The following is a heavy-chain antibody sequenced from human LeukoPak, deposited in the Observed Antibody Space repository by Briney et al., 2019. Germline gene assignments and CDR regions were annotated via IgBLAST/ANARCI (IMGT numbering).Heavy chain of an antibody. Sequence: GESLKISCKRSVYSFTSYWIRWVPQMPGKGLECMGILYPGDSDTIYSPPFQAQVTLSTDKSISSAYLQWSSLKASDTAMYYCATYYYASSGYYKAEYFQHWGQGTLVTVSS. CDR2: LYPGDSDT. D-gene: IGHD3-22*01. V-gene: IGHV5-51*01. J-gene: IGHJ1*01. CDR1: VYSFTSYW. CDR3: ATYYYASSGYYKAEYFQH.